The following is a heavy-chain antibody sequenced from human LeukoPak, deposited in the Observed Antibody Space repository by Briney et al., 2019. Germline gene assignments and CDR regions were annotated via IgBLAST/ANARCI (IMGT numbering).Heavy chain of an antibody. CDR2: IRYDGSNK. CDR1: GFTFSSYG. V-gene: IGHV3-30*02. D-gene: IGHD4-11*01. CDR3: AKELDDYSNP. Sequence: QSGGSLRLSCAASGFTFSSYGMHWVRQAPGKGLEWVAFIRYDGSNKYYADSVKGRFTISRDNSKNTLYLQMNSLRAEDTAVYYCAKELDDYSNPWGQGTLVTVSS. J-gene: IGHJ5*02.